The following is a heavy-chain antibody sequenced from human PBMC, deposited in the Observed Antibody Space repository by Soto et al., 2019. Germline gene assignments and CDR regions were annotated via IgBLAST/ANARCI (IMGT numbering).Heavy chain of an antibody. D-gene: IGHD2-2*01. CDR3: AKGGQLLTEGGGY. CDR1: GFTFDDYA. CDR2: ISWNSGSI. Sequence: EVQLVESGGGLVQPGRSLRLSCAASGFTFDDYAMHWVRQAPGKGLEWVPGISWNSGSIGYADSVKGRFTISRDNAKNSLYLQMNSLRAEDRALYYCAKGGQLLTEGGGYWGQGTLVTVSS. V-gene: IGHV3-9*01. J-gene: IGHJ4*02.